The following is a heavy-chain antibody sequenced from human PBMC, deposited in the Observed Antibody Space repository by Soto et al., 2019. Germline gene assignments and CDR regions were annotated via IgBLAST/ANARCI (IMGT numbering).Heavy chain of an antibody. Sequence: GASVKVSFKASGYNFNTFDIYWVRQATGHGLEWMGWMNPNSGKTVYAQELRGRVTMTRNTSNTTAYMELTSLTSDETGVYYCAGGNFRYWGQGTLVTVSS. CDR2: MNPNSGKT. CDR3: AGGNFRY. V-gene: IGHV1-8*02. CDR1: GYNFNTFD. J-gene: IGHJ4*02.